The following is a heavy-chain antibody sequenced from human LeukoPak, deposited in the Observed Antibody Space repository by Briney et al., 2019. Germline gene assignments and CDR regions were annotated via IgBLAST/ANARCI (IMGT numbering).Heavy chain of an antibody. D-gene: IGHD2-2*01. J-gene: IGHJ6*02. CDR3: ARVGETYCSSTSCIYYYGMDV. CDR2: ISYDGSNK. Sequence: GRSLRLSCAASRFTFSNYAMHWVRQAPGKGLEWVAVISYDGSNKYYADSVKGRFTISRDNSKNTLYLQMNSLRAEDTAVYYCARVGETYCSSTSCIYYYGMDVWGQGTTVTVSS. V-gene: IGHV3-30-3*01. CDR1: RFTFSNYA.